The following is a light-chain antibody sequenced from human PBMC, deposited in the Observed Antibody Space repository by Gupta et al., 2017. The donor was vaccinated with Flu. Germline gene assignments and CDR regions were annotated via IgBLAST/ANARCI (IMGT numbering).Light chain of an antibody. CDR3: QQYNNWPPWT. CDR2: GAS. V-gene: IGKV3-15*01. J-gene: IGKJ1*01. Sequence: EIVMTQSPATLSVSPGERATLSCRASQSVSSNLAWYQQKPGQAPRLLIYGASTRNTGIPARFSGSGSGAEFTLTISSRQPEDFAVYYCQQYNNWPPWTFGQGTKVEIK. CDR1: QSVSSN.